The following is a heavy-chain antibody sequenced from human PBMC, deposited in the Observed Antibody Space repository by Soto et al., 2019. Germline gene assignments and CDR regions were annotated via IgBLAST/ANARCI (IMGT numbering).Heavy chain of an antibody. V-gene: IGHV3-73*01. Sequence: GGSLRLSCAASGFTFSGSAMHWVRQASGKGLEWVGRIRSKANSYATAYAASVKGRFTISRDDSKNTAYLQMNSLKTEDTAVYYCTRRAGATTDYYYYGMDVWGQGTTVTVSS. D-gene: IGHD1-26*01. CDR1: GFTFSGSA. CDR2: IRSKANSYAT. J-gene: IGHJ6*02. CDR3: TRRAGATTDYYYYGMDV.